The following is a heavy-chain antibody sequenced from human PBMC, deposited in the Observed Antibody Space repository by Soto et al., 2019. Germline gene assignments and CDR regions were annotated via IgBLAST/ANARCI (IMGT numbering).Heavy chain of an antibody. D-gene: IGHD1-1*01. J-gene: IGHJ4*02. Sequence: QLQLQESGPGLVKPSETLSLTCTVSGGSFDITSSYWAWVRQPPGKGLELIAYIYYSGSTYYNPSLKSRITISVDTSTNQLSLRLSSVTAADTAVYYCATVPIVGTKPYYFDSWGQGILVTVSS. CDR1: GGSFDITSSY. V-gene: IGHV4-39*02. CDR2: IYYSGST. CDR3: ATVPIVGTKPYYFDS.